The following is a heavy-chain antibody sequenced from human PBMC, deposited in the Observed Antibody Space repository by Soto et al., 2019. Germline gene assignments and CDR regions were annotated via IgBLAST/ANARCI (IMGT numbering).Heavy chain of an antibody. CDR1: GGSFSGYY. D-gene: IGHD3-10*01. V-gene: IGHV4-34*01. Sequence: QVQLQQWGAGLLKPSETLSLTCAVYGGSFSGYYWSWIRQPPGKGLEWIGEINHSGSTNYNPSLTSRVTISVDTSKNQFSLKLSSVTAADTAVYYCARGGSDYLITRPVNYYYYYYMDVWGKGTTVTVSS. CDR2: INHSGST. CDR3: ARGGSDYLITRPVNYYYYYYMDV. J-gene: IGHJ6*03.